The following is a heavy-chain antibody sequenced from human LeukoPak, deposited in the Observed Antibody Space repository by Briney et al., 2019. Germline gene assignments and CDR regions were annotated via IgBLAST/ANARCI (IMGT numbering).Heavy chain of an antibody. CDR3: VKDGGRSGSGSYYTDAFNI. CDR2: ISSNGGST. D-gene: IGHD3-10*01. CDR1: GFTFNSYA. V-gene: IGHV3-64D*06. J-gene: IGHJ3*02. Sequence: GGSLRLSCSASGFTFNSYAMHWVRQAPGKGLEYVSAISSNGGSTYYADSVKGRFTISRDNSKNTLYLQMSSLRAEDTAVYYCVKDGGRSGSGSYYTDAFNIWGQGTTVTVSS.